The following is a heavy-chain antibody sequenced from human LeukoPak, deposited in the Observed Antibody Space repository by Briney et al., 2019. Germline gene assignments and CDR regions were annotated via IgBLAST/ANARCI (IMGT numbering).Heavy chain of an antibody. V-gene: IGHV3-33*06. D-gene: IGHD3-22*01. Sequence: PGGSLRLSCAASGFTFSSYGMHWVRQAPGKGLEWVAVIWYDGSNKYYADSVKGRFTISRDNSKNTLYLQMNSLRAEDTAVYCCAKDRVVYYYDSSGIDYWGQGTLVTVCS. J-gene: IGHJ4*02. CDR1: GFTFSSYG. CDR3: AKDRVVYYYDSSGIDY. CDR2: IWYDGSNK.